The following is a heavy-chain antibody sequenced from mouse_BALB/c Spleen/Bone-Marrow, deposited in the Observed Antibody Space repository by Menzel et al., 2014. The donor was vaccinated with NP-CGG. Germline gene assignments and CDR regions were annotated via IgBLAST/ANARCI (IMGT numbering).Heavy chain of an antibody. CDR2: IDPANGNT. Sequence: VQLQPSGAELVKPGASVKLSCTASGFNIKDTYMHWVKQRPEQGLEWIGRIDPANGNTKYDPKFQGKATITADTSSNTAYLQLSSLTSEDTAVYYCARGGSSYGWYFDVWGAGTTVTVSS. CDR3: ARGGSSYGWYFDV. CDR1: GFNIKDTY. D-gene: IGHD1-1*01. V-gene: IGHV14-3*02. J-gene: IGHJ1*01.